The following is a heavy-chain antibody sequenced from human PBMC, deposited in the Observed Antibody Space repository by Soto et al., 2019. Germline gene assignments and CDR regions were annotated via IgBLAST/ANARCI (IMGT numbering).Heavy chain of an antibody. CDR3: ARALYYDFWSGYYGIGSYYYYGMDV. V-gene: IGHV3-30-3*01. CDR1: GFTFSSYA. J-gene: IGHJ6*02. CDR2: ISYDGSNK. Sequence: GGSLRLSCAASGFTFSSYAMHWVRQAPGKGLEWVAVISYDGSNKYYADSVKGRFTISRDNSKNTLYLQMNSLRAEDTAVYYCARALYYDFWSGYYGIGSYYYYGMDVWGQGTTVTVSS. D-gene: IGHD3-3*01.